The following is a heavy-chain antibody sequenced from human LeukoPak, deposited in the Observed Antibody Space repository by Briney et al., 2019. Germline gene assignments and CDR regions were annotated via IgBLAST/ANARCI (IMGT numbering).Heavy chain of an antibody. J-gene: IGHJ4*02. CDR1: GGSISSYY. CDR2: IYYSGST. V-gene: IGHV4-59*01. Sequence: PSETLSLTCTVSGGSISSYYWSWIRQPPGKGLEWVGYIYYSGSTNYNPSLKRRVTISVDTSKNQFSLKLSSVTAADTAVYYCARSSWIQYLIDYWGQGTLVTVSS. CDR3: ARSSWIQYLIDY. D-gene: IGHD5-18*01.